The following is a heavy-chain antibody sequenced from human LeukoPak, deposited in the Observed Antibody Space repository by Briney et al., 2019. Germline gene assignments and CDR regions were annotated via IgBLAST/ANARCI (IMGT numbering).Heavy chain of an antibody. V-gene: IGHV4-38-2*01. J-gene: IGHJ4*02. D-gene: IGHD1-26*01. CDR3: AGNSVGATAY. CDR2: IYHSGST. CDR1: GYSISSGYY. Sequence: SETLSLTCAVFGYSISSGYYWGWIRQPPGKGLEWIGSIYHSGSTYYNPSLKSRVTISVDTSKNQFSLKLSSVTAADTAVYYCAGNSVGATAYWGQGTLVTVSS.